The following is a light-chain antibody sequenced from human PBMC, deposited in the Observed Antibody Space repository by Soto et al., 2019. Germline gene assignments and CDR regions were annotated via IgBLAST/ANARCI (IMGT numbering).Light chain of an antibody. CDR1: QTVLYSSNNKNY. CDR3: QQYYSTPLT. V-gene: IGKV4-1*01. J-gene: IGKJ4*01. Sequence: DLVMTQSPDSLAVSLGERATINCRTSQTVLYSSNNKNYLAWYQQKPGQPPKLLIYWASTRESGVPDRFSGSGSGTDFTLTISSPQAEDVAVYYCQQYYSTPLTFGGGTKVDIK. CDR2: WAS.